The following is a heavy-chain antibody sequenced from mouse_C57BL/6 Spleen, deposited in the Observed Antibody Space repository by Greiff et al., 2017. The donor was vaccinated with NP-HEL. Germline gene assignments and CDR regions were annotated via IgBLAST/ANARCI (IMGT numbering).Heavy chain of an antibody. Sequence: DVQLVESGGGLVQPKGSLKLSCAASGFSFNTYAMNWVRQAPGKGLEWVARIRSKSNNYATYYADSVKDRFTISRDDSESMLYLQMNNLKTEDTAMYYCVRSNGNPFAYWGQRTLVTVSA. CDR3: VRSNGNPFAY. J-gene: IGHJ3*01. CDR1: GFSFNTYA. V-gene: IGHV10-1*01. CDR2: IRSKSNNYAT. D-gene: IGHD2-1*01.